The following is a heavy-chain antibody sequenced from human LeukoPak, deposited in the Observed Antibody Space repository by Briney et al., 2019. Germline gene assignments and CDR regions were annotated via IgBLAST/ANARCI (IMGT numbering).Heavy chain of an antibody. V-gene: IGHV1-2*02. CDR2: INPNSGGT. Sequence: ASVKVSCKASGYTFSDYYIHWVRQAPGQGLEWMGWINPNSGGTNYAQKFQGRVTMTRDTSISTAYMELSRLRSDDTAVYYCARRLTIGAFDIWGQGTMVTVSS. CDR1: GYTFSDYY. CDR3: ARRLTIGAFDI. J-gene: IGHJ3*02. D-gene: IGHD4-17*01.